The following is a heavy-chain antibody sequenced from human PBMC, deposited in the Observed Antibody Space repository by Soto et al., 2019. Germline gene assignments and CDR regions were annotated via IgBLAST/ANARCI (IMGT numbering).Heavy chain of an antibody. Sequence: PGGSLRLSCAASGFTFSSYAMSWVRQAPGKGLEWVSAISGSGGSTYYADSVKGRFTISRDNSKNTLYLQMNSLRAEDTAVYYCAKGPAAVSYYYDSSGYFDYWGQGTLVTVSS. V-gene: IGHV3-23*01. CDR3: AKGPAAVSYYYDSSGYFDY. J-gene: IGHJ4*02. CDR1: GFTFSSYA. CDR2: ISGSGGST. D-gene: IGHD3-22*01.